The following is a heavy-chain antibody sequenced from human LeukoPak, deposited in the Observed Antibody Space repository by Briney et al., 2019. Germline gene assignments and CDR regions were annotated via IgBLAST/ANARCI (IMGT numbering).Heavy chain of an antibody. V-gene: IGHV7-4-1*02. CDR1: GYTFTSYA. D-gene: IGHD3-10*01. CDR2: INTNTGNP. Sequence: ASVKVSCKASGYTFTSYAMNWVRQAPGQGLEWMGWINTNTGNPTYAQGFTGRFVFSLDTSVSTAYLQISSLKAEDTAVYYCARANSLLWFGEIYYYYYMDVWGKGTTVTVSS. CDR3: ARANSLLWFGEIYYYYYMDV. J-gene: IGHJ6*03.